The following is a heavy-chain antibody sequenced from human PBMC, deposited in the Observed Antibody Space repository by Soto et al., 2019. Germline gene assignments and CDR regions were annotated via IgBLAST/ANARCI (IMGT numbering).Heavy chain of an antibody. CDR3: ATGGDWGRYPFDY. V-gene: IGHV3-23*01. CDR1: GFTFSSYA. J-gene: IGHJ4*02. CDR2: ISGSGGST. D-gene: IGHD2-21*02. Sequence: EVQLLESGGGLVQPGGSLRLSCAASGFTFSSYAMSWVRQAPGKGLEWVSAISGSGGSTYYADSVKGRFTISRDNSKNTLYLQMNSLRAEDTAVYYCATGGDWGRYPFDYWGQGTLVTVSS.